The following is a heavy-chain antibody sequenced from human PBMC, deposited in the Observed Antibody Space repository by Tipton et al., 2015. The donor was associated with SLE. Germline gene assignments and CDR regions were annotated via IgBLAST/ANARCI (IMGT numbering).Heavy chain of an antibody. CDR1: GFTFSSYS. Sequence: GSLRLSCAASGFTFSSYSMNWVRQAPGKGLEWVSSISSSSSYIYYADSVKGRFTISRDNAKNSLYLQMNSLRAEDTAVYYCARGGGYSYGYGYWGQGTLVTVSS. CDR3: ARGGGYSYGYGY. CDR2: ISSSSSYI. V-gene: IGHV3-21*01. J-gene: IGHJ4*02. D-gene: IGHD5-18*01.